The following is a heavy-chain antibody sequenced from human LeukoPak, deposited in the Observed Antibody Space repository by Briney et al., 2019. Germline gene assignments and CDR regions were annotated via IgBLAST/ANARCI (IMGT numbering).Heavy chain of an antibody. CDR2: NYWNDDK. V-gene: IGHV2-5*01. CDR1: GFSLSTSGVA. D-gene: IGHD3-22*01. J-gene: IGHJ4*02. CDR3: AHSLYDSSGYYYFGY. Sequence: SGPTLVNPTQPLTLHCTFSGFSLSTSGVAGGWIRQPPGKSLEWLPLNYWNDDKRYSPSLKRRLTITKDTSKYRVVLTMTNMDRVDTATYYCAHSLYDSSGYYYFGYWGQGTLVTVSS.